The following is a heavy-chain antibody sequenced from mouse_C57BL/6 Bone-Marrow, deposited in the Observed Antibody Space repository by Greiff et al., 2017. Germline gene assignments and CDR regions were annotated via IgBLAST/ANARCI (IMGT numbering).Heavy chain of an antibody. J-gene: IGHJ1*03. V-gene: IGHV7-1*01. CDR3: ARDALLLRYWYFDV. Sequence: EVKLVESGGGLVQSGRSLRLSCATSGFTFSDFYMEWVRQAPGKGLEWIAASRNKANDYTTEYSASVKGRFIVSRDTSQSILYLQMNALRAEDTAIYYCARDALLLRYWYFDVWGTGTTVTVSS. CDR2: SRNKANDYTT. CDR1: GFTFSDFY. D-gene: IGHD1-1*01.